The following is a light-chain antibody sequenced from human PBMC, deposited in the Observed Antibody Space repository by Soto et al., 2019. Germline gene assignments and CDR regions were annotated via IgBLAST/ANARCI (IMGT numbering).Light chain of an antibody. CDR3: SSYAGSNIV. J-gene: IGLJ1*01. V-gene: IGLV2-8*01. CDR2: EVS. CDR1: SSDVGGYNY. Sequence: QSALTQPPSASGSPGQSVTISCTGTSSDVGGYNYVSWYQQHPGKAPKLMIYEVSKRPSGVPDRFSGSKSGNTASLTVSGLQAEYEADYYCSSYAGSNIVFGNGTKVTVL.